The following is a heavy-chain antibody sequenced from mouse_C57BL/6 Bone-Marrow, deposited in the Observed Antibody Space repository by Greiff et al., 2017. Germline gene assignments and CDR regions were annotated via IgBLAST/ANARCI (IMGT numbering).Heavy chain of an antibody. J-gene: IGHJ1*03. CDR1: GFTFSDYY. D-gene: IGHD1-1*01. Sequence: EVMLVESEGGLVQPGSSMKLSCTASGFTFSDYYMAWVRQVQEKGLEWVANINYDGSSTYYLDSLKSRFIISRDNAKNILYLQMSSLKSEDTATYYCARVITTVVAHWYFDVWGTGTTVTVSS. CDR2: INYDGSST. V-gene: IGHV5-16*01. CDR3: ARVITTVVAHWYFDV.